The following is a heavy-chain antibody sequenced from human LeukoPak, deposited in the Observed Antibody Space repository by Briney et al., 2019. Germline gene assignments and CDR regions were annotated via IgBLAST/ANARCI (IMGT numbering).Heavy chain of an antibody. V-gene: IGHV1-8*01. CDR1: GYTFNTYD. CDR3: AGKDSDTSSSSINWFDP. Sequence: GASVKVSCKASGYTFNTYDINWVRQAPGQGLEWMGWMNPHNGDAGYAQTFQGRLTMTRDTSTTTAFMELSSLRSEDSAVYFCAGKDSDTSSSSINWFDPWGQGTLVPVSS. CDR2: MNPHNGDA. D-gene: IGHD6-6*01. J-gene: IGHJ5*02.